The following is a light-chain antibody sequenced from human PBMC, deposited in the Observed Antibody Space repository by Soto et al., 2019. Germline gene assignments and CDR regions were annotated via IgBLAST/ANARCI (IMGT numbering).Light chain of an antibody. CDR3: RSYTSSSTYV. CDR2: DVS. CDR1: SSDVGGYNY. Sequence: QSALTQPAPVSGSPGQSITISCTGTSSDVGGYNYVSWYQQHPGKAPKLIIYDVSNRPSGVSNRFSGSKSGNTASLTISGLQAEDEADYYCRSYTSSSTYVFGTGTKVTVL. J-gene: IGLJ1*01. V-gene: IGLV2-14*01.